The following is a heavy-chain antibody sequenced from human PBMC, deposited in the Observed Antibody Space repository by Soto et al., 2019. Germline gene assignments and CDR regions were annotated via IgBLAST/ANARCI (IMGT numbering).Heavy chain of an antibody. CDR2: IGRVSTYI. CDR3: ARVTAGSGSYQIDL. V-gene: IGHV3-21*02. Sequence: LLVESGGGLVKPGGSLRLSCVASGFPFSSFSLNWIRQAPGKGLEWVSSIGRVSTYIYYADSVRGRFTVSRDNAKNSVYLQMNGLTAEDSGIYYCARVTAGSGSYQIDLWGQGTLVTVSS. J-gene: IGHJ4*02. CDR1: GFPFSSFS. D-gene: IGHD3-10*01.